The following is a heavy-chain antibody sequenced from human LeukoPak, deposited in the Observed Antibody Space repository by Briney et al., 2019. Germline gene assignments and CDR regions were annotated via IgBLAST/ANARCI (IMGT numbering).Heavy chain of an antibody. J-gene: IGHJ3*02. CDR2: FDPEDGET. Sequence: GASVKVSCKVSGYTLTGLSMHWVRQAPGKGLEWMGGFDPEDGETIYAQKFQGRVTMTEDTSTDTAYMELSSLRSEDTAVYYCATGPGCSSTSCYGDAFDIWGQGTMVTVSS. V-gene: IGHV1-24*01. D-gene: IGHD2-2*01. CDR3: ATGPGCSSTSCYGDAFDI. CDR1: GYTLTGLS.